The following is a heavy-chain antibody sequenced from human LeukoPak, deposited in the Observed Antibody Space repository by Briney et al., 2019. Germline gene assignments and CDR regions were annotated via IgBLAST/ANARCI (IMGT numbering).Heavy chain of an antibody. CDR2: MNSDGNRT. Sequence: ETLSLTCGVSSEFLSGYYWGWIRQPPGKGLVGVSRMNSDGNRTTYADSVKGRFTISGDNPKNTLYLQMNSLRAQDTAVYYCAKIGAVTHYWYFDLWGGGTLVTVSS. CDR3: AKIGAVTHYWYFDL. CDR1: SEFLSGYY. J-gene: IGHJ2*01. V-gene: IGHV3-74*01. D-gene: IGHD4-17*01.